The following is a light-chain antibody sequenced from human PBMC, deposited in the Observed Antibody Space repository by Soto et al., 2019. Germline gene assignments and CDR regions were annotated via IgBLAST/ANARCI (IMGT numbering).Light chain of an antibody. Sequence: EIVMTQSPDSLAVSLGESATINCKPSQSVLYSSNNKNYLAWYQQKPGQPPKLLIYWASTRESGVPDRFSGSGSGTDFTLTISSLQAEDVAFYYCQQYYSTPRTFGQGTKVEIK. J-gene: IGKJ1*01. CDR1: QSVLYSSNNKNY. CDR2: WAS. CDR3: QQYYSTPRT. V-gene: IGKV4-1*01.